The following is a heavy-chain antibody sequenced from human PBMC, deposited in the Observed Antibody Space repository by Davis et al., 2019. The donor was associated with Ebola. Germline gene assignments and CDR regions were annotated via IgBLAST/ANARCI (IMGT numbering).Heavy chain of an antibody. CDR3: ARITYSSSWKGNWFDP. CDR1: GGSISSSNW. CDR2: IYHSGST. Sequence: MPSETLSLTCAVSGGSISSSNWWSWVRQPPGKGLEWIGEIYHSGSTNYNPSLKSRVTISVDTSKNQFSLKLSSVTAADTAVYYCARITYSSSWKGNWFDPWGQGTLVTVSS. D-gene: IGHD6-13*01. J-gene: IGHJ5*02. V-gene: IGHV4-4*02.